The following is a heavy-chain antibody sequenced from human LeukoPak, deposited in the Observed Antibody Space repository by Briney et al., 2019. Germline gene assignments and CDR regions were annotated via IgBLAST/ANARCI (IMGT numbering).Heavy chain of an antibody. CDR3: ARDFSQYYDFWSGSPGY. V-gene: IGHV1-18*01. CDR1: GYTFTSYG. CDR2: ISAYNGNT. D-gene: IGHD3-3*01. Sequence: ASVKVSCKASGYTFTSYGISWVRQAPGQGLEWMGWISAYNGNTNYAQKLQGRVTMTTDTSTSTAYMELSRLRSDDTAVYYCARDFSQYYDFWSGSPGYWGQGTLVTVSS. J-gene: IGHJ4*02.